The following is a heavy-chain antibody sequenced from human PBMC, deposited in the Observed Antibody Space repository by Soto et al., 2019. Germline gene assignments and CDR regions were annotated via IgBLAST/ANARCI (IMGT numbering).Heavy chain of an antibody. V-gene: IGHV4-59*01. D-gene: IGHD3-3*01. CDR1: GGSISSYY. CDR3: ARLGWRNAIFGVVTLFDY. J-gene: IGHJ4*02. CDR2: IYYSGST. Sequence: KASETLSLTCTVSGGSISSYYWSWIRQPPGKGLEWIGYIYYSGSTNYNPSLKSRVTISIDTSKNQFSLKLSSVTAADTAVYYCARLGWRNAIFGVVTLFDYWGQGTLVTVSS.